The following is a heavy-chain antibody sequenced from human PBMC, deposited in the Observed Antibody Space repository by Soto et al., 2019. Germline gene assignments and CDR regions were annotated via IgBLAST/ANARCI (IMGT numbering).Heavy chain of an antibody. CDR1: GFTFSNAW. CDR2: IKRKVDGGAT. J-gene: IGHJ4*02. V-gene: IGHV3-15*01. CDR3: AAGTGTTDFDY. Sequence: EVQLVESGGGLVKPGGSLRLSCAASGFTFSNAWMSWVRQAPGKGLEWVGRIKRKVDGGATDYAAPVKGRFTISRDDSENTLHVQMNSLKTEDPAVYYCAAGTGTTDFDYWRQGTLVTVAS. D-gene: IGHD1-1*01.